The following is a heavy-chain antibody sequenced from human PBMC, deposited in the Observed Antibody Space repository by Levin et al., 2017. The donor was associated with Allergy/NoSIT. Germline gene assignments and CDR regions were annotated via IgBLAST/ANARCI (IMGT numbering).Heavy chain of an antibody. CDR1: GFTFGNYY. CDR2: VNSDGSET. V-gene: IGHV3-74*03. D-gene: IGHD3-10*01. CDR3: VRDNEHWFRD. J-gene: IGHJ4*02. Sequence: GGSLRLSCAASGFTFGNYYMQWVRQAPGKGLVWISFVNSDGSETKYADSVKGRFTISRDNAKSTLYLQLTSLRAEDTAVYYCVRDNEHWFRDWGQGTLVTVSS.